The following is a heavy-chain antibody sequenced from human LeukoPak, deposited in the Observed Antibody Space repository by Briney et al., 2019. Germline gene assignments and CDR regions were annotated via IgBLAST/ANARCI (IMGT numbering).Heavy chain of an antibody. Sequence: GGSLRLSCAASGFTVSSNYMSWVRQAPGKGLEWVSVIYSGGSTYYAVSVKGRFTISRDNSKNMLYLQMNSLRAEDTAVYYCASLGMATISSPFDYWGQGTLVTVSS. V-gene: IGHV3-53*01. CDR1: GFTVSSNY. CDR2: IYSGGST. D-gene: IGHD5-24*01. CDR3: ASLGMATISSPFDY. J-gene: IGHJ4*02.